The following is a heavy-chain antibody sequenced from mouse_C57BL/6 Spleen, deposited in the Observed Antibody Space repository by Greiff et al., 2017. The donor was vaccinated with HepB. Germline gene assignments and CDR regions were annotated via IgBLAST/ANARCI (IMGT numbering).Heavy chain of an antibody. D-gene: IGHD1-1*01. CDR2: IYPGSGNT. V-gene: IGHV1-66*01. Sequence: VQLQQSGPELVKPGASVKISCKASGYSFTSYYIHWVKQRPGQGLEWIGWIYPGSGNTKYNEKFKGKATLTADTSSSTAYMQLSSLTSEDSAVYYCARSIRDYDSSYNYWGQGTTLTVSS. J-gene: IGHJ2*01. CDR1: GYSFTSYY. CDR3: ARSIRDYDSSYNY.